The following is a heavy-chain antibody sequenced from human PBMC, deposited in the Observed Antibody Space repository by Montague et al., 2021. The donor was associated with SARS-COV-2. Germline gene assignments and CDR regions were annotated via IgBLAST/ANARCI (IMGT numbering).Heavy chain of an antibody. D-gene: IGHD4-23*01. CDR3: ARWDPQTLTLIGLRGKSASDY. J-gene: IGHJ4*02. CDR2: INHSGTT. CDR1: GGSFSGYY. Sequence: SETLSLTCAVYGGSFSGYYWTWIRQSPGKGLEWIAEINHSGTTNYNFNLSLRSRVTISVDTSKSQFSLKLSSVTAADTGVYYCARWDPQTLTLIGLRGKSASDYWGQGTLVTVSS. V-gene: IGHV4-34*01.